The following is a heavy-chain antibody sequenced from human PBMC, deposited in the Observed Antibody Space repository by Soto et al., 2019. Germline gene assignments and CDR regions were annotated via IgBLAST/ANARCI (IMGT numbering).Heavy chain of an antibody. V-gene: IGHV4-59*08. CDR3: GGGSIADVGVLNY. CDR2: IYYSGST. D-gene: IGHD6-6*01. CDR1: GGSISSYY. Sequence: PSETLSLTCTVSGGSISSYYWSWIRQPPGKGLEWIGYIYYSGSTNDNPSLKSRVTISVDTSKNQFSLKLSSVTAADTAVYYCGGGSIADVGVLNYWGQGTLVTVSS. J-gene: IGHJ4*02.